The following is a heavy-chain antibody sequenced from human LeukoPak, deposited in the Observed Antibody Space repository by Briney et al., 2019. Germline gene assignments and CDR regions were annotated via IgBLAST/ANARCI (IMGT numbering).Heavy chain of an antibody. D-gene: IGHD2-21*02. CDR1: GGTFSSYA. V-gene: IGHV1-69*13. CDR2: IIPIFGTA. CDR3: ARASYCGGDCYSPADDY. Sequence: SVKVSCKASGGTFSSYAISWVRQAPGQGLEWMGGIIPIFGTANYAQKFQGRVTITADESTSTAYMELSSLRSEDTAVYYCARASYCGGDCYSPADDYWGQGTLVTVSS. J-gene: IGHJ4*02.